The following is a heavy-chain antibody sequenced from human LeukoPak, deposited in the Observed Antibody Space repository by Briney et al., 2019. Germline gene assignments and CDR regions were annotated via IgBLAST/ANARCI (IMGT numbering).Heavy chain of an antibody. V-gene: IGHV1-2*02. CDR2: INPNSGDT. J-gene: IGHJ5*02. CDR1: GYTFTGYY. Sequence: GASVKVSCKATGYTFTGYYIHWVRQAPGQGLEWVGWINPNSGDTKFAQKFQGRVTMTCDTSISTVYMELSRLTSDDTAVYYCARDPTVTTQDNWFDPWGQGTLVTVPS. D-gene: IGHD4-17*01. CDR3: ARDPTVTTQDNWFDP.